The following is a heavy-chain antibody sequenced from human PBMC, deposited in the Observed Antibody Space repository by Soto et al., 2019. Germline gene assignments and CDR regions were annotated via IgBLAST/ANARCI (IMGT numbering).Heavy chain of an antibody. V-gene: IGHV3-48*03. J-gene: IGHJ6*02. CDR1: GFTFSSYE. CDR2: ISSSGSTI. D-gene: IGHD2-2*01. CDR3: ARVPAVPGMDV. Sequence: GGSLRLSCAASGFTFSSYEMNWVRQAPGKGLEWVSYISSSGSTIYYADSVKGRFTISRDNAKNSLYLQMNSLRAEDTAVYYCARVPAVPGMDVWGQGTTVTVSS.